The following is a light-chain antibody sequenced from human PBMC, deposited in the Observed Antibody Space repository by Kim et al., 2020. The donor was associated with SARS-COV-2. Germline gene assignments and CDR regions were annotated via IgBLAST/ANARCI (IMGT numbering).Light chain of an antibody. V-gene: IGLV3-9*01. J-gene: IGLJ3*02. CDR2: RDS. CDR1: NIGSKN. Sequence: SYELTQPLSVSVALGQTARITCGGNNIGSKNVHWYQQKPGQAPVLVIYRDSNRPSGIPERFSGSNSGNTATLTISRAQAGDEADYYCQVWDSSRVFGGGTQLTVL. CDR3: QVWDSSRV.